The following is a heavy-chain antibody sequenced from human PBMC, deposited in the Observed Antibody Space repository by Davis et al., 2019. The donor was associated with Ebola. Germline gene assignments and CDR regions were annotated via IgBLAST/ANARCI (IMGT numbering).Heavy chain of an antibody. CDR3: ARDVRGITGPSEY. Sequence: ASVKVSCKASGYSFTDDGISWVRQAPGQGLEWMGWISTYNGNTNYAQKVQGRITMTTDTSTSTAYMELRSLRSDDTARYYCARDVRGITGPSEYWGQGTLVTVFS. D-gene: IGHD1-1*01. J-gene: IGHJ4*02. V-gene: IGHV1-18*01. CDR1: GYSFTDDG. CDR2: ISTYNGNT.